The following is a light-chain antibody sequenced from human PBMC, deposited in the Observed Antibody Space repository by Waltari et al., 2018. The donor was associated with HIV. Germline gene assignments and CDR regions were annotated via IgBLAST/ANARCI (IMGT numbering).Light chain of an antibody. Sequence: QSVLTQPPSASGTPGQRVTISCSGTRSNIGSTTVNWYQLLPGTAPKLLIYNDNERPSGVPGRFSGSRSGASASLAISDLQPEDEADYYCSSWDDRLNGQGVFGGGTKLTVL. CDR1: RSNIGSTT. CDR2: NDN. J-gene: IGLJ3*02. CDR3: SSWDDRLNGQGV. V-gene: IGLV1-44*01.